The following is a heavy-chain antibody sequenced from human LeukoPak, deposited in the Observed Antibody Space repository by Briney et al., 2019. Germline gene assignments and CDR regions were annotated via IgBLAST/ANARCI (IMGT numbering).Heavy chain of an antibody. Sequence: GGSLRLSCAASGFTFSSYAMSWVRQAPGEGLEWVSAISGSGGSTYYADSVKGRFTISRDNSKNTLYLQMNSLRAEDTAVYYCAKWYGSGSYSPRGMDVWGKGTTVTVSS. CDR1: GFTFSSYA. D-gene: IGHD3-10*01. V-gene: IGHV3-23*01. CDR2: ISGSGGST. CDR3: AKWYGSGSYSPRGMDV. J-gene: IGHJ6*04.